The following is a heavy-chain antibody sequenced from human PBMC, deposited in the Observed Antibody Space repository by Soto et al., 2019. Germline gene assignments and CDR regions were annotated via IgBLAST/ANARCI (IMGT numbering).Heavy chain of an antibody. CDR1: GCIFSSYA. CDR2: ISTTGDST. D-gene: IGHD2-8*02. Sequence: PGGSLRLSCAASGCIFSSYAMSWVRQSPGKGLEWLSTISTTGDSTFYTDSVKGRFTISRDTSRNTLFLQMNSLRAEDTAVYYCAKGMGGVFPDSRTFDYWGQGTLVTVSS. CDR3: AKGMGGVFPDSRTFDY. J-gene: IGHJ4*02. V-gene: IGHV3-23*01.